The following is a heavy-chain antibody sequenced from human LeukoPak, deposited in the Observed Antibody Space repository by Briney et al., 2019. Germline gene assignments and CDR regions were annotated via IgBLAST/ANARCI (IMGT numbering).Heavy chain of an antibody. Sequence: GGSLRLSCVASGFTFSSYGMHWVRQAPGKGLEWVAVISYDGSNKYYADSVKGRFTISRDNSKNTLYLQMNSLRAEDTAVYYCAKDPAPAAFYYYMDVWGKGTTVTVSS. V-gene: IGHV3-30*18. CDR1: GFTFSSYG. D-gene: IGHD2-2*01. J-gene: IGHJ6*03. CDR3: AKDPAPAAFYYYMDV. CDR2: ISYDGSNK.